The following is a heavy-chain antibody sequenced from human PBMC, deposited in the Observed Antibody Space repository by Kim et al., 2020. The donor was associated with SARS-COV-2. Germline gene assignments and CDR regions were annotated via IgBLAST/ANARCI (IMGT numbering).Heavy chain of an antibody. CDR2: ISSSSSYI. J-gene: IGHJ3*02. V-gene: IGHV3-21*01. CDR1: GFTFSSYS. CDR3: ARPSLPYYYDSSGYSKGAFDI. Sequence: GGSLRLSCAASGFTFSSYSMNWVRQAPGKGLEWVSSISSSSSYIYYADSVKGRFTISRDNAKNSLYLQMNSLRAEDTAVYYCARPSLPYYYDSSGYSKGAFDIWGQGTMVTVSS. D-gene: IGHD3-22*01.